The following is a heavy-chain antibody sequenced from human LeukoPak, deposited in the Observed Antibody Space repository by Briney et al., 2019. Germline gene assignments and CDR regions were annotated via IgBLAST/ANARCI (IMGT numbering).Heavy chain of an antibody. D-gene: IGHD2-2*01. CDR1: GFTFGGST. J-gene: IGHJ4*02. CDR2: IRNTANNYAT. CDR3: TAYCLGTSCHSSVDS. Sequence: GGSLRLSCAASGFTFGGSTMHWVRQASGKGLEWVGRIRNTANNYATAYAASLTGRFTISRDDSKSIAYLQMNSLRTENTAVYCGTAYCLGTSCHSSVDSWGQGTLVTVSS. V-gene: IGHV3-73*01.